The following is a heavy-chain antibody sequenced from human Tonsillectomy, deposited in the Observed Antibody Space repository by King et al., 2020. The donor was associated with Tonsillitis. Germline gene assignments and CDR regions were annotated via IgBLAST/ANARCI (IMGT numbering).Heavy chain of an antibody. CDR1: GYSISSGYY. J-gene: IGHJ4*02. Sequence: VQLQESGPGLVKPSETLSLTCTVSGYSISSGYYWGWIRQPPGKGLEWIGSIYHSGSTYYNPSLKSRVTISVDTSKNQFSLKLSSVTAADTAVYYCARGASSYGDYVGYWGQGTLVTVSS. V-gene: IGHV4-38-2*02. D-gene: IGHD4-17*01. CDR2: IYHSGST. CDR3: ARGASSYGDYVGY.